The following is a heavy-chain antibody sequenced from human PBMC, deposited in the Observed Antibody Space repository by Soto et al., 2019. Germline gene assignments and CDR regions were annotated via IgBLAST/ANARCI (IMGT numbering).Heavy chain of an antibody. CDR1: GGSISSGGYY. CDR3: ARVKRYFFDP. D-gene: IGHD3-9*01. CDR2: IYYSGST. V-gene: IGHV4-31*03. Sequence: TLSLTCTVSGGSISSGGYYWSWIRQHPGKGLEWIGYIYYSGSTYYNPSLESRVTISVDTSKNQFSLKLSSVTAADTAVYYCARVKRYFFDPWGQGTLVTVSS. J-gene: IGHJ5*02.